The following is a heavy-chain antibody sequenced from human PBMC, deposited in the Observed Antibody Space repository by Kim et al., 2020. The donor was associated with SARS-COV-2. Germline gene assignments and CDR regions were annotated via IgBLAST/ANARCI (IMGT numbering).Heavy chain of an antibody. J-gene: IGHJ4*02. Sequence: GGSLRLSCAASGFTFRSYWMSWVRQAPGKGLEWVANIKQDGSEKYYVDSVKGRFTISRDNAKSSLYLQMNSLRAEDTAVHYCARDGYYDSSGYYIGYWGQGTLVTVSS. CDR1: GFTFRSYW. CDR3: ARDGYYDSSGYYIGY. V-gene: IGHV3-7*01. CDR2: IKQDGSEK. D-gene: IGHD3-22*01.